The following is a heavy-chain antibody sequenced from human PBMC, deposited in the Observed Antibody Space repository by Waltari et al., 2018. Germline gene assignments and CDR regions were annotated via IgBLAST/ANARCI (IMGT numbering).Heavy chain of an antibody. CDR1: GGSISSYY. V-gene: IGHV4-59*01. CDR3: ARGPGPFDY. D-gene: IGHD3-10*01. Sequence: QVQLQESGTGLVKPSETLSLTCTVSGGSISSYYWSWIRQPPGKGLEWIGYIYYSGRTNYNPSLKSRVTISVDTSKNQFSLKLSSVTAADTAVYYCARGPGPFDYWGQGTLVTVSS. CDR2: IYYSGRT. J-gene: IGHJ4*02.